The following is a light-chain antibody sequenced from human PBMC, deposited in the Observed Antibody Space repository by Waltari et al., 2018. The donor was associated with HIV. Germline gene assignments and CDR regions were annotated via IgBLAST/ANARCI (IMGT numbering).Light chain of an antibody. Sequence: QTVVTQEPSFSVSPGGTVTLTCGLSSGSVSTSYYPSWYQQTPGQAPPTLTDSTITLSSVFPDRFSGSILGNKAALTITGAQADDESDYYCVLYMGSGIWVFGGGTKLTVL. CDR1: SGSVSTSYY. CDR3: VLYMGSGIWV. V-gene: IGLV8-61*01. CDR2: STI. J-gene: IGLJ3*02.